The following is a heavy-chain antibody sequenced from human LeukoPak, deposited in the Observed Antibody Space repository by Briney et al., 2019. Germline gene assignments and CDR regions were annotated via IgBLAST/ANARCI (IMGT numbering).Heavy chain of an antibody. J-gene: IGHJ4*02. CDR1: GFTFSSYA. CDR3: ARALLWFGEFQPPYYFDY. CDR2: ISSSSSYI. D-gene: IGHD3-10*01. V-gene: IGHV3-21*01. Sequence: PGRSLRLSCAASGFTFSSYAMHWVRQAPGKGLEWVSSISSSSSYIYYADSVKGRFTISRDNAKSSLYLQMNSLRAEDTAVYYCARALLWFGEFQPPYYFDYWGQGTLVTVSS.